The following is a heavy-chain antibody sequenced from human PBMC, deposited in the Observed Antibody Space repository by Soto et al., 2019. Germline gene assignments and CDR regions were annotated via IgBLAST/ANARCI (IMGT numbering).Heavy chain of an antibody. D-gene: IGHD3-16*01. CDR2: IYYSGST. CDR3: ARGGFLGYYFDY. J-gene: IGHJ4*02. Sequence: SETLSLTCTVSGGSISSYYWSWIRQPPGKGLEWIGYIYYSGSTNYNPSLKSRVTISVDTSKNQFSLKLSSVTAADTAVYYCARGGFLGYYFDYWGQGTLVTVYS. CDR1: GGSISSYY. V-gene: IGHV4-59*01.